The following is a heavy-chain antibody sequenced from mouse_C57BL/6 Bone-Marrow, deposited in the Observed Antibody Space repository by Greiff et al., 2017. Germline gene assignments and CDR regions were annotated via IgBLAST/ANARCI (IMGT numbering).Heavy chain of an antibody. V-gene: IGHV1-39*01. CDR2: INPNYGTT. J-gene: IGHJ4*01. CDR3: AREGYYYGSSYRFYYAVAY. CDR1: GYSFTDYN. D-gene: IGHD1-1*01. Sequence: EVQLQESGPELVKPGASVKISCKASGYSFTDYNMNWVQQSNGKSLEWIGVINPNYGTTSYNQKFKGKATLTVDQSSSTAYMQLNSLTSEDSAVYYCAREGYYYGSSYRFYYAVAYWGRGTSVTVTS.